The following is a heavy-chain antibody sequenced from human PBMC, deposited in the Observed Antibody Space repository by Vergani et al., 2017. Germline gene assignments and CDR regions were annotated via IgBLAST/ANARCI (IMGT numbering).Heavy chain of an antibody. CDR2: INPSGGST. CDR1: GYTFTSYY. Sequence: QVQLVQSGAEVKKPGASVKVSCKASGYTFTSYYMHWVRQAPGQGLEWMGIINPSGGSTSYAQKFQGRVTMTRDTSTSTVYMELSSLRSEDTAVYYCARSNSSSWSRGAFDIWGQGTMVTVSS. CDR3: ARSNSSSWSRGAFDI. J-gene: IGHJ3*02. V-gene: IGHV1-46*01. D-gene: IGHD6-13*01.